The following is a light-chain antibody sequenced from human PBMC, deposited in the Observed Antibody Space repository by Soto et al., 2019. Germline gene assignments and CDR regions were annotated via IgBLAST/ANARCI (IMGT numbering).Light chain of an antibody. J-gene: IGLJ1*01. CDR1: SSDVGGYDY. Sequence: QSVLTQPASVSGSPGQSITISCTGTSSDVGGYDYVSWYQQHPGKAPKLMIYDVTNRPSGVSNRFSGSKSGNTASLTISGLRAEDEASYYCSSYTSSTSYVFGTGTKVTVL. CDR3: SSYTSSTSYV. CDR2: DVT. V-gene: IGLV2-14*01.